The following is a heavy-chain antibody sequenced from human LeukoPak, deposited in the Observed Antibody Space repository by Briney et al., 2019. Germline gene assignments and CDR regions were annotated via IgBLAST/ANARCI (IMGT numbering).Heavy chain of an antibody. CDR1: GFTFSSYG. Sequence: GGSLRLSCAASGFTFSSYGMHWVRQAPGKGLEWVAFIRYDGSNKYYADSVKGRFTISRDNSKNTLYLQMNSLRAEDTAVYYCAKGRLRYFEAGDYMDVWGKGTTVTISS. J-gene: IGHJ6*03. CDR3: AKGRLRYFEAGDYMDV. CDR2: IRYDGSNK. D-gene: IGHD3-9*01. V-gene: IGHV3-30*02.